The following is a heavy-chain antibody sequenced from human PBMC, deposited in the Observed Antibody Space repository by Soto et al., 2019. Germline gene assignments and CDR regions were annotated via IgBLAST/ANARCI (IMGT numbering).Heavy chain of an antibody. J-gene: IGHJ4*02. CDR3: ARVTAGSSDFDY. CDR1: GYSFTKFD. V-gene: IGHV1-8*01. CDR2: LNPKSGNP. D-gene: IGHD6-6*01. Sequence: QVQLVQSGAEVKEPGASVRVSCKASGYSFTKFDINWVRQAPGQGLEWMGWLNPKSGNPGYAQNLQGSVTMTRDTSISTAYMELRSLRSQDTALYYCARVTAGSSDFDYWGQGTLVTVSS.